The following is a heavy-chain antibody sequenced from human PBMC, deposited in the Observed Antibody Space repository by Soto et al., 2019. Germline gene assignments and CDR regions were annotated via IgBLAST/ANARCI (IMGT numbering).Heavy chain of an antibody. V-gene: IGHV4-39*01. D-gene: IGHD4-17*01. CDR2: IYYSGST. CDR3: ARQPYGDYDFYWFDP. Sequence: SETLSLTCTVSGGSISSSSYYWGWIRQPPGKGLEWIGSIYYSGSTYYNPSLKSRVTISVDTSKNQFSLKLSSVTAADTAVYYCARQPYGDYDFYWFDPWGQGTLVTVSS. J-gene: IGHJ5*02. CDR1: GGSISSSSYY.